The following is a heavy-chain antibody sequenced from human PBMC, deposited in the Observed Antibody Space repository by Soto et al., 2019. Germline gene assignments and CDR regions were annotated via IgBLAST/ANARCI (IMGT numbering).Heavy chain of an antibody. Sequence: QVQLQQWGAGLLKPSETLSLTCAVYGGSFSGYYWSWIRQPPGKGLEWIGEINHSGSTNYNPSLKSRVTISVDTSKNQFSLKLSSVTAAYTAVYYCAREGVLRTDFDYWGQGTLVTVSS. J-gene: IGHJ4*02. CDR3: AREGVLRTDFDY. V-gene: IGHV4-34*01. CDR2: INHSGST. D-gene: IGHD1-26*01. CDR1: GGSFSGYY.